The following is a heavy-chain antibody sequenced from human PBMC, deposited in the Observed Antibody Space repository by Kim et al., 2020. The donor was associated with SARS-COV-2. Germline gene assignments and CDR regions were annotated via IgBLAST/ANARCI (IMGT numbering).Heavy chain of an antibody. CDR2: VSPRGVSS. J-gene: IGHJ6*02. D-gene: IGHD5-12*01. CDR1: GYTFTNYY. CDR3: ARDMREEGYDDNFFYFGLDV. V-gene: IGHV1-46*01. Sequence: ASVKVSCKASGYTFTNYYVHWVRQAPGQGLEWMGLVSPRGVSSTNAQRFQGRLTMTSDTSTGTVYLEVSSLRSEDTAVYFCARDMREEGYDDNFFYFGLDVWGQGTTVTVSS.